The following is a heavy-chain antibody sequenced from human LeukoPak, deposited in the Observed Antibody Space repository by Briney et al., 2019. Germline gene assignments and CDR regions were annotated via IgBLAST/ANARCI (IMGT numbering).Heavy chain of an antibody. V-gene: IGHV4-39*07. D-gene: IGHD3-16*01. CDR1: GGSISSSSYY. J-gene: IGHJ3*02. Sequence: SETLSLTCTVSGGSISSSSYYWGWIRRPPGKGLEWIESIYYSGSTYYNSSLKSRITISVDMSKSQFSLKLRSVTAADTAVYFCGRSYHDDAWAAFDIWGQGTVVTTSS. CDR2: IYYSGST. CDR3: GRSYHDDAWAAFDI.